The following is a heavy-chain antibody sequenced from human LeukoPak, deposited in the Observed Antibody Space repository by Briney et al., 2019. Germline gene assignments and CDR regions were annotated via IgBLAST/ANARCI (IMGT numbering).Heavy chain of an antibody. D-gene: IGHD3-22*01. V-gene: IGHV3-74*01. Sequence: PGGSLRLFCAASGFTFSNYWMHWVRQAPGKGLVWVSRINSDGSSTSHADSVKGRFTISRDNAKNTLYLQMNSLRAEDTAVYYCTRDSDSSRYTIDYWGQGALVTVSS. CDR1: GFTFSNYW. CDR2: INSDGSST. CDR3: TRDSDSSRYTIDY. J-gene: IGHJ4*02.